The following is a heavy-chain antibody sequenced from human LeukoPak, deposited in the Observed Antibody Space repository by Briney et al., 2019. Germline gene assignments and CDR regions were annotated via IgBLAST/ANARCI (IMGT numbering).Heavy chain of an antibody. V-gene: IGHV5-51*01. Sequence: GESLQISCQGSGSIFTSYWIGWVRQMPGKGLEWMGIIYPGDSNTRYSPSFQGQVTISADKSISTAYLQWSSLKASDTAMYYCARPYGSGRGWAFDIWGQGTMVTVSS. CDR3: ARPYGSGRGWAFDI. D-gene: IGHD3-10*01. J-gene: IGHJ3*02. CDR2: IYPGDSNT. CDR1: GSIFTSYW.